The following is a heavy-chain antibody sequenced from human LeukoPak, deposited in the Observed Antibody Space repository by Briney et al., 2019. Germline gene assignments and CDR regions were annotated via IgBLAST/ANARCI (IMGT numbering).Heavy chain of an antibody. CDR2: ISGSDVST. V-gene: IGHV3-23*01. D-gene: IGHD3-22*01. Sequence: GGSLRLSCAGSGFTFSSYGMSWVRQAPGKGLEWVSAISGSDVSTYYADSMKGRFTISRDNSKNTLYLQMNSLRAEDTAVYYCARRAGDYSHPYDYWGQGILVTVSS. CDR3: ARRAGDYSHPYDY. CDR1: GFTFSSYG. J-gene: IGHJ4*02.